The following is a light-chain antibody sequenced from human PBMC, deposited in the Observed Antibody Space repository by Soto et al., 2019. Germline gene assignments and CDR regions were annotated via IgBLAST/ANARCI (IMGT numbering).Light chain of an antibody. V-gene: IGLV2-8*01. CDR2: EVS. CDR1: SSDVGSYNL. J-gene: IGLJ2*01. Sequence: QSALTQPASVSGSPGQSITISCTGTSSDVGSYNLVSWYQQPPGEAPKLMIYEVSKRPSGVPDRFSGSKSGNTASLTVSGLQAEDEADYYCSSYAGSNNVVFGGGTKLTVL. CDR3: SSYAGSNNVV.